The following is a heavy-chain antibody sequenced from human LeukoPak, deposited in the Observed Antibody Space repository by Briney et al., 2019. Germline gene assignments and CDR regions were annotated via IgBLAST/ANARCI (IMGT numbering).Heavy chain of an antibody. CDR1: GFTFSSYS. Sequence: GGSLRLSCAASGFTFSSYSMNWVRQAPGKGLEWVSSISSRSSYIYYADSVKGRFTVSRDNAKNSLYLQMNSLRAEDTAVYYCARDGLSYGSGSYPFDYWGQGTLVTVSS. CDR2: ISSRSSYI. CDR3: ARDGLSYGSGSYPFDY. J-gene: IGHJ4*02. V-gene: IGHV3-21*01. D-gene: IGHD3-10*01.